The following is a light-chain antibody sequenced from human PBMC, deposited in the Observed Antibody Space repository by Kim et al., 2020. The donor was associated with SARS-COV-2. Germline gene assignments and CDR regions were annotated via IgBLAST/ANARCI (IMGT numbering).Light chain of an antibody. CDR3: LQDDSYPLT. J-gene: IGKJ3*01. CDR1: QGIGND. V-gene: IGKV1-6*01. CDR2: AAS. Sequence: ASVGDRVTITCRASQGIGNDLGWYQQKPGKAPKLLIFAASTLQSGVPSRFSGSGSDTHFTLTISSLQAEDSATYYCLQDDSYPLTFGPGTKVDIK.